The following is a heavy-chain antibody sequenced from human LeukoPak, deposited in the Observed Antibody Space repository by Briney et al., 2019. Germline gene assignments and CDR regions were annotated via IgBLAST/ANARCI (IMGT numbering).Heavy chain of an antibody. Sequence: PSETLSLTCTVSGGSISSSSYYWGWIRQPPGKGLEWIGSIYYSGSTYYHPSLNSRVTISVDTSNNQFSLKLSSVTAADTAVYYCARDWATVTELDYWGQGTLVTVSS. V-gene: IGHV4-39*02. CDR3: ARDWATVTELDY. D-gene: IGHD4-17*01. CDR2: IYYSGST. J-gene: IGHJ4*02. CDR1: GGSISSSSYY.